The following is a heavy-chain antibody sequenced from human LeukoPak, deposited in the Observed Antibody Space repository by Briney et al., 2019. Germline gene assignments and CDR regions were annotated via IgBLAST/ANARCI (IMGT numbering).Heavy chain of an antibody. J-gene: IGHJ4*02. D-gene: IGHD2-15*01. CDR2: ISSSSYI. V-gene: IGHV3-21*04. CDR3: AKDPADMTAY. Sequence: GGSLRLSCAASGFTFSSYSMHWVRQAPGKGLEWVSSISSSSYIYYADSVKGRFTISRDNSKSTLFLQMNSLRAEDTAVYYCAKDPADMTAYWGQGTLVTVSS. CDR1: GFTFSSYS.